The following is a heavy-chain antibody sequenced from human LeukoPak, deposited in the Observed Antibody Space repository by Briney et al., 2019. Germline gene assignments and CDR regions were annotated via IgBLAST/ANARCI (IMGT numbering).Heavy chain of an antibody. CDR3: AKDRDTYGSIYYFDD. D-gene: IGHD5-18*01. V-gene: IGHV3-30*18. CDR2: ISYDGKDK. Sequence: GGSLRLSCAASGFTFSRYGMHWVRQATGKGLEWVAVISYDGKDKHYADSVKGRFTISRDNSKNTLYLQMDSLRAEDTAVYYCAKDRDTYGSIYYFDDWGQGTLVTVSS. J-gene: IGHJ4*02. CDR1: GFTFSRYG.